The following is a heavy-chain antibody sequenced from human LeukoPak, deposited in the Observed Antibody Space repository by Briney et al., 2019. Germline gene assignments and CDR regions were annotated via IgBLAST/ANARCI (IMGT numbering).Heavy chain of an antibody. Sequence: ASVKVFCKASGYIFTGYYMHWVRQAPGQGLEWMGRINPNSGGTNYAQKPQFRATMTRDTSISTAYMELSRLRSDDTAVYYCARAYGDYEYDYWGQGTLVTVSS. J-gene: IGHJ4*02. CDR1: GYIFTGYY. V-gene: IGHV1-2*06. CDR2: INPNSGGT. D-gene: IGHD4-17*01. CDR3: ARAYGDYEYDY.